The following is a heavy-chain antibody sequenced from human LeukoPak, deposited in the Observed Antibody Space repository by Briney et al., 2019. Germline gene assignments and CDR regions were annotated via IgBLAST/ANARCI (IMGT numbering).Heavy chain of an antibody. V-gene: IGHV3-23*01. CDR2: SSGNSDNT. D-gene: IGHD4-17*01. CDR1: GFTFSNYA. CDR3: AKFRGIPTTVTQD. Sequence: PGGSLRLSCAASGFTFSNYAMGWVRQAPGKGLEWVSTSSGNSDNTYYADSVKGRFTISRDNSRNTLYLQMSGLRADDTAVYYCAKFRGIPTTVTQDWGQGTLVTVSS. J-gene: IGHJ4*02.